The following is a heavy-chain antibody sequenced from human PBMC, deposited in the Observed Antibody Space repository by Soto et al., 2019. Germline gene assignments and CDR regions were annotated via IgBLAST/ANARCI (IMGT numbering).Heavy chain of an antibody. CDR2: ISGYNGNT. Sequence: QVQLVQSGAEVKKPGASVTVSCKTSGYTFSNYGINWVRQAPGQGLEWMGGISGYNGNTNYAQTVQGRVTMTTDTTTGTVYRELRSLKSDDTAIDYGARFIMVGGWFDPNYYHGMDVWGQGTTVTVSS. J-gene: IGHJ6*02. CDR1: GYTFSNYG. D-gene: IGHD3-10*02. CDR3: ARFIMVGGWFDPNYYHGMDV. V-gene: IGHV1-18*01.